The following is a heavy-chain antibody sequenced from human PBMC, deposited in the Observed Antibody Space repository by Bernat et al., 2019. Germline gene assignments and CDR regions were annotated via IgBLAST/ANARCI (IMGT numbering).Heavy chain of an antibody. CDR1: GFTFSSYG. D-gene: IGHD3-3*01. V-gene: IGHV3-30*03. Sequence: QVQLVESGGGVVQPGRSLRLSCAASGFTFSSYGMHWVRQAPGKGLEWVAVISYDGSNKYYADSVKGRFTISRDNSKNTLYLQMNSLRAEDTAVYYCARSLRFLEWPYYYYGMDVWGQGTTVTVSS. CDR3: ARSLRFLEWPYYYYGMDV. CDR2: ISYDGSNK. J-gene: IGHJ6*02.